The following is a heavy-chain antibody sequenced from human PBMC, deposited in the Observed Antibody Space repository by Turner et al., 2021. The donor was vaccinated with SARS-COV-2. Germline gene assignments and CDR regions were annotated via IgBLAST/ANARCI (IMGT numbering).Heavy chain of an antibody. Sequence: EVQLLESGGGMVQPGGSLRLSCAASGFTFSSYAMSWVRQAPGKGLEWVSVIYSGGSPYYADSVKGRFTISRDNSKNTLYLQMNSLRAEDTAVYYCARQLWLRGGFDYWGQGTLVTVSS. J-gene: IGHJ4*02. CDR1: GFTFSSYA. V-gene: IGHV3-66*04. CDR3: ARQLWLRGGFDY. D-gene: IGHD5-18*01. CDR2: IYSGGSP.